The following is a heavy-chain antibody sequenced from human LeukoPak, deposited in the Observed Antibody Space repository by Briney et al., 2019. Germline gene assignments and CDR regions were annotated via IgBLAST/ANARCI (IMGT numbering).Heavy chain of an antibody. CDR2: ISGSGGST. CDR1: GFTFSSYA. Sequence: GASLRLSCAASGFTFSSYAMSWVRQAPGKGLEWVSAISGSGGSTYYADSVKGRFTISRDNSKNTLYLQMNSLRAEDTAVYYCAKNLHCSSTSCYVRGGDYYYYYDMDVWGQGTTVTVSS. CDR3: AKNLHCSSTSCYVRGGDYYYYYDMDV. V-gene: IGHV3-23*01. D-gene: IGHD2-2*01. J-gene: IGHJ6*02.